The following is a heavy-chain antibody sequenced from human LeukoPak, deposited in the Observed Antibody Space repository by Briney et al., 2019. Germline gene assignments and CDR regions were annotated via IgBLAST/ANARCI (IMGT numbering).Heavy chain of an antibody. Sequence: GASVKVSCKASGGTFSSYAISWVRQAPGQGLEWMGRIIPILGIANYAQKFQGRVTITADKSTSTAYMELSSLRSEDTAVYYCARGEGEFTMIDLYFDYWGQGTLVTVSS. CDR2: IIPILGIA. D-gene: IGHD3-22*01. V-gene: IGHV1-69*04. CDR3: ARGEGEFTMIDLYFDY. J-gene: IGHJ4*02. CDR1: GGTFSSYA.